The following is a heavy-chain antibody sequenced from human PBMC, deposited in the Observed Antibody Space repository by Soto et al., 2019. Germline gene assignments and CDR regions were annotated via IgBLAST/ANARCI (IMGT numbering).Heavy chain of an antibody. CDR1: GFTVSSNY. J-gene: IGHJ6*02. D-gene: IGHD6-6*01. CDR2: IYSGGST. V-gene: IGHV3-53*05. CDR3: AKDLIAARPYYYYGMDV. Sequence: GGSLRLSCAASGFTVSSNYMSWVRQAPGKGLEWVSVIYSGGSTYYADSVKGRFTISRDNSKNTLYLQMNSLRAEDTAVYYCAKDLIAARPYYYYGMDVWGQGTTVTVSS.